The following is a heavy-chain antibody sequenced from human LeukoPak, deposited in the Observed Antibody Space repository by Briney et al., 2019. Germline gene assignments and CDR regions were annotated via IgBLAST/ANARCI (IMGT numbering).Heavy chain of an antibody. J-gene: IGHJ4*02. CDR2: ISSNGGNT. CDR3: VKRTGLYFDY. D-gene: IGHD7-27*01. CDR1: GFTFSSYA. V-gene: IGHV3-64D*09. Sequence: GGSLRLSCSASGFTFSSYAIHWVRQAPGKGLGYVSGISSNGGNTYNANSLKGRITISRDNSKNTVDLQMSSLRTEDTAVYFCVKRTGLYFDYWGQGTLVTVSS.